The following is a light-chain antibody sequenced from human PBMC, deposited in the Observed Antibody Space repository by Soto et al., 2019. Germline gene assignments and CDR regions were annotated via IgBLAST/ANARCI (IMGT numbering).Light chain of an antibody. CDR3: HQSNSFPPT. CDR2: AAS. CDR1: HVINSW. J-gene: IGKJ4*01. Sequence: DIQMTQSPSSGSASVGDRITITCRASHVINSWLACYQQKPAKAPKLLIYAASTMQSGVPSRFSGSGSATEFTLPTSSLQPADSATSFCHQSNSFPPTFGGGTKVDIK. V-gene: IGKV1-12*01.